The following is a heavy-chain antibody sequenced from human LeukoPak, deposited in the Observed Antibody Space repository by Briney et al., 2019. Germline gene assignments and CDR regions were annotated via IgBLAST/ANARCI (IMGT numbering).Heavy chain of an antibody. J-gene: IGHJ4*02. Sequence: GGSLRPSCATSGFSFSSYAMSWVRQAPGKGLEWVSGISGSGGGTYYADSVKGRFTISRDNSKNTLYLQMNSLRAEDTAVYYCAKQSSWSRLTNFDYWGQGTLVTVSS. V-gene: IGHV3-23*01. CDR3: AKQSSWSRLTNFDY. CDR2: ISGSGGGT. D-gene: IGHD6-13*01. CDR1: GFSFSSYA.